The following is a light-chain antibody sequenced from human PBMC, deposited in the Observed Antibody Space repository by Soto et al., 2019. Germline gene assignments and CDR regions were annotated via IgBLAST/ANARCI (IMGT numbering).Light chain of an antibody. CDR2: GAS. Sequence: DIQMTQSPSTLSASVGDRVTITCRASQGISNWLAWYQQKPGKAPKVLIDGASGLMNGVPSTFSGSGSGTEFALTISSVQPDDFATYFCQHYDTFSWTFGQGTKVDI. CDR1: QGISNW. CDR3: QHYDTFSWT. V-gene: IGKV1-5*01. J-gene: IGKJ1*01.